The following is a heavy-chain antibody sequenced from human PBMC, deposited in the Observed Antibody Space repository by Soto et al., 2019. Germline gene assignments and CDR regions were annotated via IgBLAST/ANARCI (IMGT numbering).Heavy chain of an antibody. Sequence: EVQLLESGGGLVQPGGSLRLSCAASGFTFSSYAMSWVRQAPGKGLEWVSAISGSGGSTYYADSVKGRFTISRDNSKNTLYLQINSLRAEDTAVYYCAKTWSSSRGYFDYWGQGTLVTVSS. D-gene: IGHD6-6*01. V-gene: IGHV3-23*01. CDR1: GFTFSSYA. J-gene: IGHJ4*02. CDR2: ISGSGGST. CDR3: AKTWSSSRGYFDY.